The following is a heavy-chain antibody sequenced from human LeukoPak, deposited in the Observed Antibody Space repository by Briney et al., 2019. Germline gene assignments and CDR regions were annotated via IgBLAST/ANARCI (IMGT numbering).Heavy chain of an antibody. Sequence: SETLSLTCTVSGYSISSGYHWGWIRQPPGKGLEWIGEINHSGSTNYNPSLKSRVTISVDTSKNQFSLKLSSVTAADTAVYYCARSGPYDFWSGSPHGWFDPWGQGTLVTVSS. J-gene: IGHJ5*02. D-gene: IGHD3-3*01. CDR3: ARSGPYDFWSGSPHGWFDP. CDR1: GYSISSGYH. CDR2: INHSGST. V-gene: IGHV4-38-2*02.